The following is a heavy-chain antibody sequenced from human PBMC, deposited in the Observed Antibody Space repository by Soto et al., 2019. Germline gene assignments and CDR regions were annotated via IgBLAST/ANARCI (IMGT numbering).Heavy chain of an antibody. V-gene: IGHV5-51*01. CDR2: VYPGDSDS. J-gene: IGHJ6*02. CDR3: DRLSSYNYYDYGMDV. D-gene: IGHD2-2*01. CDR1: GCSFTSYW. Sequence: GESLAISCKGSGCSFTSYWIGWVRQMPGKGLEWMGIVYPGDSDSRYSPSFQGQVTISADKSISAAYLQWSSLKASDTALYYCDRLSSYNYYDYGMDVCGQGTTVTVS.